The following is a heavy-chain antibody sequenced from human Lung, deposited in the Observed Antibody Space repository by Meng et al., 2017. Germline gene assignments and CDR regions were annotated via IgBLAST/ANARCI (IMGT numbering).Heavy chain of an antibody. CDR3: ARDEDISAAGKLFGDY. V-gene: IGHV1-2*06. J-gene: IGHJ4*02. Sequence: QVQGVQGGGEVKKPAASVKVYGKPSGYNFPDYYIHWVRRAPGQGLEWLGRINPKSGDTHYAQKFQARVTMTGDTSISTAYMELSGLRSDDTAMYYCARDEDISAAGKLFGDYWGQGTLVTVSS. CDR1: GYNFPDYY. CDR2: INPKSGDT. D-gene: IGHD6-25*01.